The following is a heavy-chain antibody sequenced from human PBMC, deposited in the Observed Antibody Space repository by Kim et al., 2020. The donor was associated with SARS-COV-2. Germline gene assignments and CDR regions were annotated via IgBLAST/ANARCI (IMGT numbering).Heavy chain of an antibody. J-gene: IGHJ6*02. D-gene: IGHD3-22*01. CDR3: ARDGRPPGLLRRPYYYYGMDV. V-gene: IGHV4-4*02. CDR1: GGSISSSNW. CDR2: IYHSGST. Sequence: SETLSLTCAVSGGSISSSNWWSWVRQSPGKGLEWIGEIYHSGSTNYNPSLKSRVTISVDKSKNQFSLKLSSVTAADTAVYYCARDGRPPGLLRRPYYYYGMDVWGQGTTVTVSS.